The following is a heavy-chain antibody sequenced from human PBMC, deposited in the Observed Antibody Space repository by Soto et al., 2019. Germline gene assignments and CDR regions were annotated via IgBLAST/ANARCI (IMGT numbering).Heavy chain of an antibody. CDR3: ARSIVVGTALDY. CDR1: GYTFTSYA. Sequence: QVQLVQSGAEEKKPGASVKVSCKASGYTFTSYAMHWVRQAPGQRLEWMGWINAGNGNTKYSQKFQGRVTITRDTAASAAYMELSSLRSEDTAVYCCARSIVVGTALDYWGQGTLVTVSS. J-gene: IGHJ4*02. D-gene: IGHD2-21*02. CDR2: INAGNGNT. V-gene: IGHV1-3*05.